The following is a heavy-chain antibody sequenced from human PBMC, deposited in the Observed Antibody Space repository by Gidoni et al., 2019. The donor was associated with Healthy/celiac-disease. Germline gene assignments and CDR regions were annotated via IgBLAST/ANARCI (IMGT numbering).Heavy chain of an antibody. V-gene: IGHV3-21*01. J-gene: IGHJ4*02. CDR2: ISSSSSYI. CDR3: ARDIDQCYFDY. D-gene: IGHD2-15*01. Sequence: EVQLVESGGGLVKPGGSLRLSCAASGFTFSSYSMNWVRQAPGKGLEWVSSISSSSSYIDYADSVKGRFTISRDNAKNSLYLQMNSLRAEDTAVYYCARDIDQCYFDYWGQGTLVTVSS. CDR1: GFTFSSYS.